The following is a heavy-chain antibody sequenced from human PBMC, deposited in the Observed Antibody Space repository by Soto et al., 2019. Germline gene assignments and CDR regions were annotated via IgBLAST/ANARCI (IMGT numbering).Heavy chain of an antibody. D-gene: IGHD2-21*02. CDR2: IYYSGST. V-gene: IGHV4-59*01. J-gene: IGHJ4*02. CDR3: ARDRVAHCGGDCYLRYFNY. CDR1: RGSISSSC. Sequence: SETPSRTRTFPRGSISSSCCSWIGQPPGKGLEWMGHIYYSGSTNYNPSLKSRVTISVDTSKNQFSLQLSSVTAADTAVYYCARDRVAHCGGDCYLRYFNYWGQVTVVT.